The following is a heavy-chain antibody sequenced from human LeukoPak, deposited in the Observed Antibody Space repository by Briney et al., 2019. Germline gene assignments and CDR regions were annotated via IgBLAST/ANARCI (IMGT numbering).Heavy chain of an antibody. Sequence: GESLKISCKGSGYSFTSYWIGWVRQMPGKGLEWMGTIYPGDSDTRYSPSFQGQVTISADKSISTAYLQWSSLKASDTATYYCARPLYSYGQYYFDYWGQGTLVTVSS. D-gene: IGHD5-18*01. V-gene: IGHV5-51*01. CDR1: GYSFTSYW. J-gene: IGHJ4*02. CDR3: ARPLYSYGQYYFDY. CDR2: IYPGDSDT.